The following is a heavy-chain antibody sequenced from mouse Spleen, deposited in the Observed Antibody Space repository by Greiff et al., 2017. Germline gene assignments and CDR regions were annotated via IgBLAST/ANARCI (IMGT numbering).Heavy chain of an antibody. D-gene: IGHD1-1*01. CDR2: IDPENGDT. CDR1: GFNIKDYY. CDR3: ARYYYGSSYYAMDY. J-gene: IGHJ4*01. V-gene: IGHV14-4*02. Sequence: LVESGAELVRSGASVKLSCTASGFNIKDYYMHWVKQRPEQGLEWIGWIDPENGDTEYAPKFQGKATMTADTSSNTAYLQLSSLTSEDTAVYYCARYYYGSSYYAMDYWGQGTSVTVSS.